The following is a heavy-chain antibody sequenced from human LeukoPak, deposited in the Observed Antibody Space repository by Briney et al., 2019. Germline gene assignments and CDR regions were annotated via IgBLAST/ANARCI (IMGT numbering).Heavy chain of an antibody. J-gene: IGHJ4*02. V-gene: IGHV3-23*01. CDR3: ARGGSRFDY. CDR2: ISGSGGST. D-gene: IGHD3-10*01. Sequence: PGGSLRLSCAASGYTFSSYAMSWVRQAPGKGLEWVSAISGSGGSTYYADSVKCRFTISRANAKTSLYLQMDSLRAEDTAVYYCARGGSRFDYWGQGTLVTVSS. CDR1: GYTFSSYA.